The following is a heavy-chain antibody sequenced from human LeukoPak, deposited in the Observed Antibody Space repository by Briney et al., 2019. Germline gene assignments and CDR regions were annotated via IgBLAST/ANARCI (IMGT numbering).Heavy chain of an antibody. D-gene: IGHD3-16*01. CDR2: FGTRHTHI. Sequence: GGSLRLSCVGSGLNFNTYDLTWVRQAPGKGLEWVALFGTRHTHIFYADSVEGRFTISRDNTKNTLHLQMNSLRAEDTAVYYCAKVLGPTRGECYFDYWGQGTLVTVSS. J-gene: IGHJ4*02. CDR1: GLNFNTYD. V-gene: IGHV3-23*01. CDR3: AKVLGPTRGECYFDY.